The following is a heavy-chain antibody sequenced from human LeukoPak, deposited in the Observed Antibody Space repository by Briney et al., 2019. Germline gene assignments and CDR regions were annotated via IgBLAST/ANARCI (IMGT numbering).Heavy chain of an antibody. Sequence: SETLSLTCTVSGGSISSGGYYWSWIRQHPGKGLEWIGYIYYSGSTYYNPSLKSRVTISVDTSKNQFSLKLSSVTAADTAVYYCARGSQVVVAATFAFDIWGQGTMVTVSS. CDR3: ARGSQVVVAATFAFDI. V-gene: IGHV4-31*03. CDR2: IYYSGST. D-gene: IGHD2-15*01. J-gene: IGHJ3*02. CDR1: GGSISSGGYY.